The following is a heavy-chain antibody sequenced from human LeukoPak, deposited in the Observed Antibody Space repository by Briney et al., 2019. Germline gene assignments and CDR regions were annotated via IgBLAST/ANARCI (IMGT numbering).Heavy chain of an antibody. Sequence: GASLRLSCAASGFTFSSYGMHWVRQAPGKGLEWVAVIWYDGSNKYYADSVKGRFIISRDNSKNTLYLQMNSLRAEDTAVYYCARDKAAAGTYWFDPWGQGTLVTVSS. CDR3: ARDKAAAGTYWFDP. V-gene: IGHV3-33*01. CDR2: IWYDGSNK. CDR1: GFTFSSYG. D-gene: IGHD6-13*01. J-gene: IGHJ5*02.